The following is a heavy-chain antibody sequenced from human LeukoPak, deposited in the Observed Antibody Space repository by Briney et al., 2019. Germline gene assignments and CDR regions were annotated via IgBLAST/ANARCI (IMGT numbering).Heavy chain of an antibody. J-gene: IGHJ4*02. CDR2: INHSGST. CDR1: GGSLSGYY. CDR3: AGGSGLFDY. Sequence: SETLSLTCAVYGGSLSGYYWSWIRQPPGKGLEWIGEINHSGSTNYNPSLKSRATISVDTSKNQFSLKLSSVTAADTAVYYCAGGSGLFDYWGQGTLVTVSS. V-gene: IGHV4-34*01. D-gene: IGHD3/OR15-3a*01.